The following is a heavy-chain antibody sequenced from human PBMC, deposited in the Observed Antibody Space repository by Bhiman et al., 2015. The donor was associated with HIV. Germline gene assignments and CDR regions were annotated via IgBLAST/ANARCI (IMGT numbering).Heavy chain of an antibody. CDR3: ARERGNVLQFLEWLSAPYYFDY. Sequence: EVQLLESGGGLVQPGGSLRLSCAASGFTFRTYAMNWVRQAPGKGLEWVSGINYSGGNTYYADSVKGRFTISRDNAKNSLYLQMNSLRAEDTAVYYCARERGNVLQFLEWLSAPYYFDYWGQGTLVTVSS. CDR2: INYSGGNT. D-gene: IGHD3-3*01. CDR1: GFTFRTYA. J-gene: IGHJ4*02. V-gene: IGHV3-23*01.